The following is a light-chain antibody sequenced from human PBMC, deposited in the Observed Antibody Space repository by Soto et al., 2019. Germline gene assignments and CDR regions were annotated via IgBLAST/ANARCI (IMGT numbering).Light chain of an antibody. V-gene: IGKV3-15*01. J-gene: IGKJ2*01. CDR3: QSYNDWPFA. CDR1: ESLFGF. CDR2: GVS. Sequence: DIVLTQSPATLSVSPGDRDTLSCRASESLFGFLAWYQQKPGQAPRLLMYGVSTRATGIPARFSGGGSATDFTLTISSLQSEDSAFYFCQSYNDWPFASGLGTRLEI.